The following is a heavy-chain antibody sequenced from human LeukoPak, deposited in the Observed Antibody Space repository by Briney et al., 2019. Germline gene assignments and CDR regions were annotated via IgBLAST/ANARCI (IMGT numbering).Heavy chain of an antibody. J-gene: IGHJ6*02. V-gene: IGHV4-59*08. Sequence: SETLSLTCTVSGGSISSYYWSWIRQPPGKGLGWIGYIYYSGSTNYNPSLKSRVTISVDTSKNQFSLRLSSVTAADTAVYYCARLSTAGSLIMTYYYYGMDVWGQGTTVTVSS. CDR1: GGSISSYY. D-gene: IGHD3-10*01. CDR3: ARLSTAGSLIMTYYYYGMDV. CDR2: IYYSGST.